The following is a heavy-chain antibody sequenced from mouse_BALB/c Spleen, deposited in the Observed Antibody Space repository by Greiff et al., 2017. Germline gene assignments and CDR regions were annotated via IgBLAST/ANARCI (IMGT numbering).Heavy chain of an antibody. J-gene: IGHJ4*01. CDR1: GFTFSSYG. CDR3: ARRRNWDDAMDY. V-gene: IGHV5-6*02. CDR2: ISSGGSYT. Sequence: EVKLMESGGDLVKPGGSLKLSCAASGFTFSSYGMSWVRQTPDKRLEWVATISSGGSYTYYPDSVKGRFTISRDNAKNTLYLQMSSLKSEDTAMYYCARRRNWDDAMDYWGQGTSVTVSS. D-gene: IGHD4-1*01.